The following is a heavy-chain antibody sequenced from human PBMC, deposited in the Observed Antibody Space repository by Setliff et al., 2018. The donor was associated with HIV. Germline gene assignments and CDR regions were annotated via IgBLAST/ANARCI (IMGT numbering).Heavy chain of an antibody. V-gene: IGHV1-18*04. Sequence: ASVKVSCKASGYTFTNYGISWLRQAPGQGLEWMGWISGYNSDTKYAEKVQGRVTMTTDRSTGTAYMELRSLRSDDTAVYYCAREVVPTSEYHTFDSWGQGSLVTVSS. CDR2: ISGYNSDT. J-gene: IGHJ4*02. CDR3: AREVVPTSEYHTFDS. D-gene: IGHD6-6*01. CDR1: GYTFTNYG.